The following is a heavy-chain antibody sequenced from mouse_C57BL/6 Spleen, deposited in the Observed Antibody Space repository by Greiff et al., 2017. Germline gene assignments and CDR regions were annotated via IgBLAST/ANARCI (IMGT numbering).Heavy chain of an antibody. CDR2: IDPNSGGT. V-gene: IGHV1-72*01. Sequence: QVQLQQPGAELVKPGASVKLSCKASGYTFTSYWMHWVKQRPGRGLEWIGRIDPNSGGTKYNEKFKSKATLTVDKSSSTAYMQLSSLTSEGSAVXYCARDYGSSWGALFAYWGQGTLVTVSA. CDR3: ARDYGSSWGALFAY. J-gene: IGHJ3*01. D-gene: IGHD1-1*01. CDR1: GYTFTSYW.